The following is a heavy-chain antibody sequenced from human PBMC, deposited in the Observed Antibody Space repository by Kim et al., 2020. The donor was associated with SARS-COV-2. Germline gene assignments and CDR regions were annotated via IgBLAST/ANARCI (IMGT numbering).Heavy chain of an antibody. CDR1: GFTFSSYA. CDR3: ANPITGTTTSDY. V-gene: IGHV3-30-3*01. D-gene: IGHD1-7*01. Sequence: GGSLRLSCAASGFTFSSYAMHWVRQAPGKGLEWVAVISYDGSNKYYADSVKGRVTISRDNSKNTLYLQMNSLRAEDTAVYYCANPITGTTTSDYWGQGTL. CDR2: ISYDGSNK. J-gene: IGHJ4*02.